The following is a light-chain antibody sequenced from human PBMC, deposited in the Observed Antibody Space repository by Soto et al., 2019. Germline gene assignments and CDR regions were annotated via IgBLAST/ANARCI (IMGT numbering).Light chain of an antibody. Sequence: ENVLTQSPGTLSLSPGEIATLSFSASQSVSSDYLAWYQQKPGQPPRLLIYEASTRATGIPARFSGSGSGTEFTLTISSLQSEDFAVYYCQQYNNWPLTFGGGTKVDIK. J-gene: IGKJ4*01. V-gene: IGKV3-15*01. CDR3: QQYNNWPLT. CDR1: QSVSSD. CDR2: EAS.